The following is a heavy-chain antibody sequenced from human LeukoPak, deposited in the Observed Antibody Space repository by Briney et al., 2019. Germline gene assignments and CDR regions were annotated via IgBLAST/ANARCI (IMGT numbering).Heavy chain of an antibody. V-gene: IGHV4-61*02. J-gene: IGHJ6*03. CDR1: GGSITSGTYY. Sequence: SETLSLTCTVSGGSITSGTYYWSWIRQPAGKGLEWIGRIYASGSANYNPSLKSRVTISVDTSKNQFSLKLNPVTAADTALYYCARDRGVRDNYSYYYYMDVWGKGTTVTVSS. CDR3: ARDRGVRDNYSYYYYMDV. CDR2: IYASGSA. D-gene: IGHD3-10*01.